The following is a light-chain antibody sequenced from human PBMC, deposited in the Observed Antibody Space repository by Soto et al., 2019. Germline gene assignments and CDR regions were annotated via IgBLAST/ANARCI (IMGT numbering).Light chain of an antibody. J-gene: IGKJ5*01. CDR1: QSLSSSY. V-gene: IGKV3-20*01. CDR2: GAF. CDR3: QQHETLIT. Sequence: EIVLTQSPVTLSLSPXXXXTXSXRASQSLSSSYFTWYQHKPGQGPRLLIYGAFTRATGIPDRFSGSGSGTDFTLTISRLEPEDFAVYYCQQHETLITFGQGTRLEIK.